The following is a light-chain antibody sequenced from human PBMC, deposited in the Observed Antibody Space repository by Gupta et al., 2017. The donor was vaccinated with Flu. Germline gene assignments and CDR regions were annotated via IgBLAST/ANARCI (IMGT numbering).Light chain of an antibody. V-gene: IGKV3-20*01. CDR2: GAS. CDR3: QHDGSSLIT. Sequence: GTLYLSTGERDTPTCRARQSISSRYLAWYQQRPGQAPRLLIYGASTRATGLPDRFSGSGSGTEFTLTISRLEPEDFAVYYCQHDGSSLITFGQGTPLEIK. CDR1: QSISSRY. J-gene: IGKJ5*01.